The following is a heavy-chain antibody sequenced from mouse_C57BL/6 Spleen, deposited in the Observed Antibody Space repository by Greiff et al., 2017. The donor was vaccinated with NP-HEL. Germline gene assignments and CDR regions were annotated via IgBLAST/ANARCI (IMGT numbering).Heavy chain of an antibody. V-gene: IGHV1-26*01. CDR1: GYTFTDYY. D-gene: IGHD2-4*01. Sequence: EVQLQQSGPELVKPGASVKISCKASGYTFTDYYMNWVKQSHGKSLEWIGDINPNNGGTSYNQKFKGKATLTVDKSSSTAYMELRSLTSEDSAVYYCAREKIYDYEGDYYAMDYWGQGTSVTVSS. CDR2: INPNNGGT. CDR3: AREKIYDYEGDYYAMDY. J-gene: IGHJ4*01.